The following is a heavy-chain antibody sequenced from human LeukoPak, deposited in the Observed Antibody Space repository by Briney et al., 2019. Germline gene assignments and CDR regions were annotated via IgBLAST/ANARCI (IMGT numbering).Heavy chain of an antibody. Sequence: SETLSLTCIVSGGSLSSGSDYWSWIRQSAGKGLEWIGRIYASGSTNYNPSLKSRITISVDTSKNQFSLKLSSVTAADTAVYYCARSGYSNFDYWGQGTLVTVSS. J-gene: IGHJ4*02. V-gene: IGHV4-61*02. CDR3: ARSGYSNFDY. D-gene: IGHD3-3*01. CDR2: IYASGST. CDR1: GGSLSSGSDY.